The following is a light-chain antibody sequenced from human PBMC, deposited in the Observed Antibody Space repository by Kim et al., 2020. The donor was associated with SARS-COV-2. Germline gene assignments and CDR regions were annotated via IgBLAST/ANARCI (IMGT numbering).Light chain of an antibody. J-gene: IGKJ2*01. CDR2: WAS. CDR1: QNILHSSSNLNY. V-gene: IGKV4-1*01. CDR3: QNYGGAPYT. Sequence: DIVLTQSPDSLAVSLGERATINCKSSQNILHSSSNLNYLAWYQQKPGQPPKLLIYWASTRESGVPDRFSGGGSGTDFTLAISSLQAEDVAVYYCQNYGGAPYTVSQRTKVEI.